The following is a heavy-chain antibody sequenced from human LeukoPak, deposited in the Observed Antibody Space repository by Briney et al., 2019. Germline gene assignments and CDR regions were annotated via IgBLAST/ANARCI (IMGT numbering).Heavy chain of an antibody. Sequence: SQTLSLTCAVSGGSISSGGYSWSWIRQPPGKGLEWIGYIYHSGSTYYNPSLKSRVTISVDTSKNQFSLKLSSVTAADTAVYYCARDLVVAAAFDYWGQGTLVTVSS. CDR1: GGSISSGGYS. V-gene: IGHV4-30-2*01. CDR3: ARDLVVAAAFDY. CDR2: IYHSGST. J-gene: IGHJ4*02. D-gene: IGHD2-15*01.